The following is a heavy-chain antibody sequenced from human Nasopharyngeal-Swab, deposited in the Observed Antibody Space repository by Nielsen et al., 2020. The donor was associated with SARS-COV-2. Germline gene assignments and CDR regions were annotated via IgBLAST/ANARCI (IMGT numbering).Heavy chain of an antibody. CDR1: GFTFSSSW. D-gene: IGHD6-19*01. Sequence: GESLKISCAASGFTFSSSWIHWVRQAPGKGLVWVARINPDGRRTAYADSVKGRFTISRDNAKNTLYLQMNSLRAEDTAVYYCARDGSLYSKGWYISCLDIWGQGTIVTVSS. V-gene: IGHV3-74*01. CDR3: ARDGSLYSKGWYISCLDI. J-gene: IGHJ3*02. CDR2: INPDGRRT.